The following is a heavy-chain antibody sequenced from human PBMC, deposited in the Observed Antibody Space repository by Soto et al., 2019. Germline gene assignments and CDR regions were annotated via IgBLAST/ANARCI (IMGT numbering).Heavy chain of an antibody. CDR3: ARVFSPYYYDSSGRGRQDY. CDR1: GYTFTSYG. CDR2: SSAYNGNT. D-gene: IGHD3-22*01. V-gene: IGHV1-18*01. Sequence: QVQLVQSGAEVKKPGASVKVSCKASGYTFTSYGISWVRQAPGQGLEWMGWSSAYNGNTNYAQKLQGRVTMTTDTSTSTAYMELRSLRSDDTAVYYCARVFSPYYYDSSGRGRQDYWGQGTLVTVSS. J-gene: IGHJ4*02.